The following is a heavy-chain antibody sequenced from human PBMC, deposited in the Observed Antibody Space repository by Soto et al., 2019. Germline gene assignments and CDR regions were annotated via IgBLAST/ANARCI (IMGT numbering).Heavy chain of an antibody. V-gene: IGHV1-18*01. D-gene: IGHD6-6*01. CDR3: ARTHSSSSYYYYYYMDV. Sequence: QVQLVQSGAEVKKPGASVKVSCKASGYTFTSYGISWVRQAPGQGLEWMGWISAYNGNTNYAQKLQGRVTMTTDTSTSTAYMELRRLRSDDTAVYYCARTHSSSSYYYYYYMDVWGKGTTVTVSS. CDR2: ISAYNGNT. J-gene: IGHJ6*03. CDR1: GYTFTSYG.